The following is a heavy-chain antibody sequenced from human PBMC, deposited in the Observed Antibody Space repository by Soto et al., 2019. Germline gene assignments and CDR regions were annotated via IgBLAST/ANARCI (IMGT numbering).Heavy chain of an antibody. J-gene: IGHJ4*02. V-gene: IGHV2-70*11. Sequence: SGPTLVNPTQTLTLTCTFSGFSLSTSGMGVGWIRQPPGKALEWLARIDWDDDKYYSTSLKTRLTISKDTSKSQVVFIMTNMDPVDTATYYCARCRGYRYGFDYWGQGTLVTVSS. CDR3: ARCRGYRYGFDY. D-gene: IGHD5-18*01. CDR2: IDWDDDK. CDR1: GFSLSTSGMG.